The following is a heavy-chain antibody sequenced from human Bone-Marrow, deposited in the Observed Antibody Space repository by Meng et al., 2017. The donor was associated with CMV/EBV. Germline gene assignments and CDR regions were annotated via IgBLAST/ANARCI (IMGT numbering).Heavy chain of an antibody. CDR2: INPNSGGT. CDR1: GDTFTGYY. J-gene: IGHJ4*02. CDR3: ARDLDYGDYASDY. Sequence: QLVPAGAEVKKPGASVKVSCKASGDTFTGYYMHWVRQAPGQGLEWMGWINPNSGGTNYAQKFQGRVTMTRDTSISTAYMELSRLRSDDTAVYYCARDLDYGDYASDYWGQGTLVTVSS. V-gene: IGHV1-2*02. D-gene: IGHD4-17*01.